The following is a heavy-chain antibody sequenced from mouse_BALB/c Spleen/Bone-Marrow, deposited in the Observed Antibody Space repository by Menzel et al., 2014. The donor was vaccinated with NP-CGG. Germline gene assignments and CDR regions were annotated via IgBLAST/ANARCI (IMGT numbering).Heavy chain of an antibody. Sequence: EVKLVESGPELAKPGASVKISCKASGYTFTDYNMHWVKQSHGKSLEWIGYIYPYNGGTAYNQKFKSKATLTVDNSSSTAYMELRSLTSEDSAVYYCARERYGDAMDYWAQGPSVTVPS. CDR3: ARERYGDAMDY. V-gene: IGHV1S29*02. CDR2: IYPYNGGT. CDR1: GYTFTDYN. D-gene: IGHD2-14*01. J-gene: IGHJ4*01.